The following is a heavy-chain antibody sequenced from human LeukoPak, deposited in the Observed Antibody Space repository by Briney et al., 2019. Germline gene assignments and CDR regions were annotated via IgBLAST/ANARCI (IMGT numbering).Heavy chain of an antibody. J-gene: IGHJ4*02. CDR2: IYYSGST. D-gene: IGHD1-26*01. CDR3: ASSGLEWESPTYYFDY. Sequence: ASETLSLTCTVSGGSISSYYWSWIRQPPVKGLEWIGYIYYSGSTNYNPSLKSRVTISVDTSKNQFSLKLSSVTAADTAVYYCASSGLEWESPTYYFDYWGQGTLVTVSS. CDR1: GGSISSYY. V-gene: IGHV4-59*01.